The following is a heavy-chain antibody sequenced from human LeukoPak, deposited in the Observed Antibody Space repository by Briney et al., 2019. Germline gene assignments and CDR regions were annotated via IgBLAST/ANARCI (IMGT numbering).Heavy chain of an antibody. CDR3: ARDTAMADAFDI. CDR1: GYTFTGYY. J-gene: IGHJ3*02. V-gene: IGHV1-2*02. CDR2: INPNSGGT. D-gene: IGHD5-18*01. Sequence: ASVKVSCKASGYTFTGYYMHWVRQAPGQGLEWMGWINPNSGGTNYAQKFQGRVTMTRDTPISTAYMELSRLRSDDTAVYYCARDTAMADAFDIWGQGIMVTVSS.